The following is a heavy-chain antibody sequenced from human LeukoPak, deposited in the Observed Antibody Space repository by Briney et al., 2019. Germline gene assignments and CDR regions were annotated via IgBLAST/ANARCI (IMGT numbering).Heavy chain of an antibody. Sequence: SETLSLTCSVSGGSLSSHYWSWIRQPPGKGLELIGHIHDTGSTFYTPSLRGRVTISLDTSNNQFSLKLTSMTAADTAVYYCARFSSGCSTSSCYLTYWGQGTLVTVS. J-gene: IGHJ4*02. CDR3: ARFSSGCSTSSCYLTY. CDR2: IHDTGST. CDR1: GGSLSSHY. V-gene: IGHV4-59*11. D-gene: IGHD2-2*01.